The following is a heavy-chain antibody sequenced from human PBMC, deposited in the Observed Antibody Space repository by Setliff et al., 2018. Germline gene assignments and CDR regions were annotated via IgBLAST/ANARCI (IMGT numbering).Heavy chain of an antibody. CDR1: GGSISSYY. J-gene: IGHJ4*02. Sequence: PSETLSLTCTVSGGSISSYYWGWIRQPPGKGLEWIGSIYYSGSTYYNPSLKSRVTISVDTSKNQFSLKLNSVTAADTAVYYCATPDYGGNSWSFDYWGQGTLVTVSS. V-gene: IGHV4-39*07. D-gene: IGHD4-17*01. CDR2: IYYSGST. CDR3: ATPDYGGNSWSFDY.